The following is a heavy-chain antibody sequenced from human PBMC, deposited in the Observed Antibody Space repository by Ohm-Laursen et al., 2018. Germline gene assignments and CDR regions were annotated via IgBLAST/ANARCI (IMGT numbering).Heavy chain of an antibody. Sequence: SLRLSCAASGFIFRNFGMHWVRQAPGKGLEWVAAIWYDGSNKYYADSVKGRFTISRDNAKNSLFLQMNSLRADDTAIYYCARRIPLYGMDVWGQGTTVTVSS. CDR2: IWYDGSNK. CDR1: GFIFRNFG. V-gene: IGHV3-33*03. CDR3: ARRIPLYGMDV. D-gene: IGHD2-2*02. J-gene: IGHJ6*02.